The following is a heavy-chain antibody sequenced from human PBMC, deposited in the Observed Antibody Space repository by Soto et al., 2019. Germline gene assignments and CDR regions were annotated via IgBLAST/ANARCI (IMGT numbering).Heavy chain of an antibody. V-gene: IGHV3-33*01. J-gene: IGHJ4*02. D-gene: IGHD4-17*01. Sequence: QVQLVESGGGVVQPGRSLRLSCAASGFTFSSYGMHWVRQAPGKGLEWVAAIWFDGSNKYYADSVKGRFTISRDNSKNTLYMQMNSLRAEDTAAYYCAREGMNAVPDYWGQGTLVTVSS. CDR3: AREGMNAVPDY. CDR1: GFTFSSYG. CDR2: IWFDGSNK.